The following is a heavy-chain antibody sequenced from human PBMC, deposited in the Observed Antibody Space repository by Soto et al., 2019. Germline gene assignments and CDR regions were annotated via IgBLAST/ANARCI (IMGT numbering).Heavy chain of an antibody. V-gene: IGHV4-39*01. J-gene: IGHJ5*02. CDR3: ARTGYSSGWYQGGDWFDP. Sequence: QLQLQESGPGLVKPSETLSLTCTVSGGSISSSSYYWGWIRQPPGKGLEWIGSIYYSGSTYYNPSLKSRVTISVDTSKNQFSLKLSSVTAADTAVYYCARTGYSSGWYQGGDWFDPWGQGTLVTVSS. D-gene: IGHD6-19*01. CDR1: GGSISSSSYY. CDR2: IYYSGST.